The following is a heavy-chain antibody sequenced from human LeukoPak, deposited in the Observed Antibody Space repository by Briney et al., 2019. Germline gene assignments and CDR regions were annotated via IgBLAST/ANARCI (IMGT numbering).Heavy chain of an antibody. CDR1: GYTFTGYY. J-gene: IGHJ3*02. CDR3: ARDGSGRKLDAFDI. D-gene: IGHD3-3*01. V-gene: IGHV1-2*02. CDR2: INPNSGGT. Sequence: ASVKVSCKASGYTFTGYYMHWVRQAPGQGLEWMGWINPNSGGTNYAQKFQGRVTMTRDTSISTAYMELSRLRSDDTAVYYCARDGSGRKLDAFDIWGQGTMVTVSS.